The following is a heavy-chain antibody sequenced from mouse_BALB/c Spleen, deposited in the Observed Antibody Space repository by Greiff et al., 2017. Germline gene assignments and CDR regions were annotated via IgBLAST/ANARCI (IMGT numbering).Heavy chain of an antibody. CDR1: GYTFTSYV. J-gene: IGHJ2*01. V-gene: IGHV1-14*01. CDR2: INPYNDGT. Sequence: VHVKQSGPELVKPGASVKMSCKASGYTFTSYVMHWVKQKPGQGLEWIGYINPYNDGTKYNEKFKGKATLTSDKSSSTAYMELSSLTSEDSAVYYCARGMIHVDYWGQGTTLTVSS. CDR3: ARGMIHVDY. D-gene: IGHD2-4*01.